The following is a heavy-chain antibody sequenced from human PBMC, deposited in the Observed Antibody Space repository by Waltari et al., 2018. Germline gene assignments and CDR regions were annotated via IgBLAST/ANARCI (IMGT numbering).Heavy chain of an antibody. CDR1: GGSVSSHF. CDR3: ARASTTPRVGTTIGYFDY. CDR2: SYNGGRS. J-gene: IGHJ4*02. V-gene: IGHV4-59*02. D-gene: IGHD1-26*01. Sequence: QVQLQESGPRLVKPSETLSLSCTVSGGSVSSHFWSWVRQPPGKGLEWIGYSYNGGRSNYKSSLKSRVTISIDTSKNQFSLKLNSVTAADTALYYCARASTTPRVGTTIGYFDYWGQGILVTVSS.